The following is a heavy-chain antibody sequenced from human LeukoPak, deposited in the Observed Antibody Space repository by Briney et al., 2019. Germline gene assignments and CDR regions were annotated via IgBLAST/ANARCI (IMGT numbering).Heavy chain of an antibody. Sequence: PSETLSLTCTVSGGXISSYYWSWIRQPPGKGLEWIGYIYYSGSTNYNPSLNSRVTISVDTSKNQFSLKLSSVTAADTAVYYCARSFHSSSWYFDYWGQGTLVTVSS. CDR3: ARSFHSSSWYFDY. CDR2: IYYSGST. CDR1: GGXISSYY. J-gene: IGHJ4*02. V-gene: IGHV4-59*08. D-gene: IGHD6-13*01.